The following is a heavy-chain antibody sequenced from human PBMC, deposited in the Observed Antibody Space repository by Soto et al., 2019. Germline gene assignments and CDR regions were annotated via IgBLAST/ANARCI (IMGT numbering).Heavy chain of an antibody. V-gene: IGHV4-4*02. CDR2: IYHSGST. Sequence: QVQLQESGPGLVKPSGTLSLTCAVSSGSISSSNWWSWVRQPPGKGLEWIGEIYHSGSTNYNPSLKSRVTISVDKSKNQFSLKLSSVTAADTAVYYCARVLKDYHGSGDYYYYMDVWGKGTTVTVSS. D-gene: IGHD3-10*01. J-gene: IGHJ6*03. CDR1: SGSISSSNW. CDR3: ARVLKDYHGSGDYYYYMDV.